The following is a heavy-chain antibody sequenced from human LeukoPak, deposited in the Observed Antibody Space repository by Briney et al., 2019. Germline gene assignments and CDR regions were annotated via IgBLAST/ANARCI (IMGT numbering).Heavy chain of an antibody. D-gene: IGHD2-2*01. CDR3: ARGLYCSSTSCYVGFDY. CDR1: GYTFTSYY. V-gene: IGHV1-46*01. Sequence: ASVKVSCKASGYTFTSYYIHWVRQAPGQGLEWMGIINPSGGSTSYAQKFQGRVTMTRDTSTSTVYMELSSLRSEDTAVYYCARGLYCSSTSCYVGFDYWGQGTLVTVSS. J-gene: IGHJ4*02. CDR2: INPSGGST.